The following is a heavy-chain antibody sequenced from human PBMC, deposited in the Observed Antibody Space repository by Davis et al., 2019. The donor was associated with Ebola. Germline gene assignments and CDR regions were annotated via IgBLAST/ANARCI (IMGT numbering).Heavy chain of an antibody. CDR3: ATVRPGDYPFDY. CDR2: IYYTGST. D-gene: IGHD4-17*01. Sequence: MPSETLSLTCTVSGASIGSYYWSWIRQPPGKGLEWIGYIYYTGSTNYNPSLKSRVTISVDTSKNKFSLELRSVTAADTAVYYCATVRPGDYPFDYWGQGTLVTVSS. J-gene: IGHJ4*02. CDR1: GASIGSYY. V-gene: IGHV4-59*12.